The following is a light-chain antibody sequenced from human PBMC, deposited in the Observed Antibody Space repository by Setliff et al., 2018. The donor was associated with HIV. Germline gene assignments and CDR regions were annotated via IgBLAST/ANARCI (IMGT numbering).Light chain of an antibody. Sequence: QSALTQPASVSGSPGPSITISCTGTSNDVGRYDLVSWYQQHPARARKLIIYQATRRPSGVSNRFSGSKSGNVASLTISGLQAEDEADYYCCSNTGSNTCVLGTGTKVTVL. CDR1: SNDVGRYDL. J-gene: IGLJ1*01. CDR2: QAT. CDR3: CSNTGSNTCV. V-gene: IGLV2-23*01.